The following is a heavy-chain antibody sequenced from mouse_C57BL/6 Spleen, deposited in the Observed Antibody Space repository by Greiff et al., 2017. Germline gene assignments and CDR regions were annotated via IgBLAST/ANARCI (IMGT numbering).Heavy chain of an antibody. J-gene: IGHJ2*01. Sequence: SWAYLVKPGASFKISCKASGYAFSSYWMNWVKQRPGKGLEWIGQIYPGDGDTNYNGKFKGKATLTADKSSSTAYMQLSSLTSEDSAVYFCASYYYGSSFYFDYWGQGTTLTVSS. CDR2: IYPGDGDT. CDR1: GYAFSSYW. V-gene: IGHV1-80*01. CDR3: ASYYYGSSFYFDY. D-gene: IGHD1-1*01.